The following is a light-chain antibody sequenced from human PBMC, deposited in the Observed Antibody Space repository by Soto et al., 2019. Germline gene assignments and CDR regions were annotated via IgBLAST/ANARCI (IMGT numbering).Light chain of an antibody. CDR1: QSISCY. CDR3: QHSYSTPPT. J-gene: IGKJ1*01. V-gene: IGKV1-39*01. CDR2: AAS. Sequence: IQMTQSPPSLSASVGDRVTITSLASQSISCYLNWYQQKPGTAPKLLIDAASSLQSGAKSRCSGSGSGTDFTLTSSRLQHDDFATYYRQHSYSTPPTFGQGTKVDIK.